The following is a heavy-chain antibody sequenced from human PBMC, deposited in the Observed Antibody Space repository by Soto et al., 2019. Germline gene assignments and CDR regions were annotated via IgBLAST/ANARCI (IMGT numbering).Heavy chain of an antibody. CDR1: GGSISSSSHY. Sequence: SETLSLTCTVSGGSISSSSHYGGWIRQPPGKGLEWIGTIYYRGNTYQNPSLQSRLTISVDTSRNLFSLKLSSVTAADTAVYHCARVTALAAVVHYYYGMDVWGQGTKVTVSS. V-gene: IGHV4-39*02. CDR2: IYYRGNT. J-gene: IGHJ6*02. CDR3: ARVTALAAVVHYYYGMDV. D-gene: IGHD2-15*01.